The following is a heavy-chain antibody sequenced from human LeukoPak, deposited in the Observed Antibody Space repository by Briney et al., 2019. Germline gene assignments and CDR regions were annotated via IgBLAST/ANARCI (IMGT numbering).Heavy chain of an antibody. J-gene: IGHJ4*02. CDR3: ARARVKNYYDSSGYYDY. D-gene: IGHD3-22*01. CDR2: ISAYNGNT. Sequence: ASVKVSCKASGYTFTSYGISWVRQAPGQGLEWMGWISAYNGNTNYAQKLQGRVTMTTDTSTSTAYMELRSLRSDDTAVYYCARARVKNYYDSSGYYDYWGQGTLVTVSS. V-gene: IGHV1-18*01. CDR1: GYTFTSYG.